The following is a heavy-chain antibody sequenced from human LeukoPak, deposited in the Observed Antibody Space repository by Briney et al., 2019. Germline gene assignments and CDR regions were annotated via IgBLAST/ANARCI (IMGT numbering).Heavy chain of an antibody. D-gene: IGHD1-26*01. CDR2: IGSAGDT. CDR3: ARETREGYFDY. Sequence: PGGSLRLSCAASGFTFSSYDMHSVRQATGKGLEWVSAIGSAGDTYYPGSVKGRFTISRENAKNPLYLQMNSLRAGDTAVYYCARETREGYFDYWGQGTLVTVSS. CDR1: GFTFSSYD. V-gene: IGHV3-13*01. J-gene: IGHJ4*02.